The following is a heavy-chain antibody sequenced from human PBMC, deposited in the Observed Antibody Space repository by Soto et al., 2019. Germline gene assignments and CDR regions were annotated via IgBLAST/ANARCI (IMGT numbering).Heavy chain of an antibody. Sequence: GASVKVSCKASGYTFTSYGISWVRQAPGQGLERMGWISAYNGNTNYAQKLQGRVTMTTDTSTSTAYMEMRSLRSDDTIVYFCARFENRYCSGGSCFFGGDYWGQGTLVTVSS. V-gene: IGHV1-18*01. CDR3: ARFENRYCSGGSCFFGGDY. D-gene: IGHD2-15*01. CDR2: ISAYNGNT. CDR1: GYTFTSYG. J-gene: IGHJ4*02.